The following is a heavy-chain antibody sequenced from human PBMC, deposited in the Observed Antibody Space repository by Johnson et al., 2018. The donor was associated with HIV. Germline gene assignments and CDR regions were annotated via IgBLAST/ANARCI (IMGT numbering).Heavy chain of an antibody. D-gene: IGHD6-13*01. CDR1: GFTFSSYW. CDR2: IKQDGSEK. CDR3: ARDEAAARMVANDAFDI. V-gene: IGHV3-7*05. J-gene: IGHJ3*02. Sequence: VQLVESGGGLVQPGGSLRLSCAASGFTFSSYWMSWVRQAPGKGLEWVANIKQDGSEKYYVASVKGRFTISRDNAKNSLYLQMNSLRAEETAVYYCARDEAAARMVANDAFDIWGQGTMVTVSS.